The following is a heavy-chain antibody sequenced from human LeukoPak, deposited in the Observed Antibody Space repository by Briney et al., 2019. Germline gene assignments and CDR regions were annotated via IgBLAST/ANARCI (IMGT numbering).Heavy chain of an antibody. Sequence: ASVKVSCKASGYTFTSYFMHWVRQAPGQGLEWMGIINPSGGSTSYTQKFQGRVAMTREPSTSTVYMELSSLRSEDTAVYYCARDSGMKQQLDYFDNWGQGTLVTVSS. CDR3: ARDSGMKQQLDYFDN. CDR2: INPSGGST. J-gene: IGHJ4*02. CDR1: GYTFTSYF. D-gene: IGHD6-13*01. V-gene: IGHV1-46*01.